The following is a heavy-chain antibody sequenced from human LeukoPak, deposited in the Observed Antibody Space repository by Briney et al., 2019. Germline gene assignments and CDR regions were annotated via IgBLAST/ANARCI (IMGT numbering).Heavy chain of an antibody. CDR3: SSGGVGNRLGS. CDR2: ISQSGSI. Sequence: SQTLSLTCTVSGGSISSGGDYWSWIRQPPGKGLEWIGEISQSGSINYNPSLKSRVTISIGTSTNQFSLKLSSVTAADTAVYYCSSGGVGNRLGSWGQGTLVTVSS. D-gene: IGHD1-26*01. J-gene: IGHJ5*01. V-gene: IGHV4-31*09. CDR1: GGSISSGGDY.